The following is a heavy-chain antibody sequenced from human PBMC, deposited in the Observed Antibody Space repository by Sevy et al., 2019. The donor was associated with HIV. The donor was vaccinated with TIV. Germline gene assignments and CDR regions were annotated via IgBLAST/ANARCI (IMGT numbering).Heavy chain of an antibody. J-gene: IGHJ6*03. V-gene: IGHV3-30*02. CDR2: IRYDGSNK. CDR3: AKVQYSNYYYYYYMDV. Sequence: GGSLRLSCAASGFTFSSYGMHWVRQAPGKGLEWVAFIRYDGSNKYYADSVKGRFTISRDNSKNTLYLQMNSLRAEDTAVYYCAKVQYSNYYYYYYMDVWGKGTTVTVSS. CDR1: GFTFSSYG. D-gene: IGHD4-4*01.